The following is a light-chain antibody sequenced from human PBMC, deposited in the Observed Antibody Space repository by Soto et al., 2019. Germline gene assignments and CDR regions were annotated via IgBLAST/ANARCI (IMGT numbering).Light chain of an antibody. CDR2: TAS. Sequence: DIVMTQTPLSLPVTPGEPASISCRSSQSLLDSDDGNTYLDWYQQNPGQAPRLLIHTASSRATGIPDRFSGIGYGTDFTLTISGLEPEDFAVYHCQQYGTSPFTFGQATRLE. J-gene: IGKJ5*01. CDR3: QQYGTSPFT. V-gene: IGKV2-40*01. CDR1: QSLLDSDDGNTY.